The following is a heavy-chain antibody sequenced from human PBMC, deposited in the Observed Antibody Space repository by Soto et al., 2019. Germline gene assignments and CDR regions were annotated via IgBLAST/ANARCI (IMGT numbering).Heavy chain of an antibody. CDR1: GGTFSSYA. D-gene: IGHD4-4*01. V-gene: IGHV1-69*13. CDR3: AREGDGYSPQYYYYGMDV. Sequence: SVKVSCKASGGTFSSYAISWVRQAPGQGLEWMGGIIPIFGTANYAQKFQGRVTITADESTSTAYMELSSLRSEDTAVYYCAREGDGYSPQYYYYGMDVWGQGTTVTVSS. CDR2: IIPIFGTA. J-gene: IGHJ6*02.